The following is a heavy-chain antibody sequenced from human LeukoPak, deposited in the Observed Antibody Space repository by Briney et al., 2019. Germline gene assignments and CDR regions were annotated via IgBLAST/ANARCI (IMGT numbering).Heavy chain of an antibody. Sequence: GASVKVSCKASGGTFISYTISWVRQAPGQGLEWMGRIIPILGIANYAQKFQGRVTITADKSTSTAYKELSSLRSEDTAVYYCARGELTTPTYFDYWGQGTLVTVSS. CDR2: IIPILGIA. CDR1: GGTFISYT. D-gene: IGHD4-17*01. J-gene: IGHJ4*02. V-gene: IGHV1-69*02. CDR3: ARGELTTPTYFDY.